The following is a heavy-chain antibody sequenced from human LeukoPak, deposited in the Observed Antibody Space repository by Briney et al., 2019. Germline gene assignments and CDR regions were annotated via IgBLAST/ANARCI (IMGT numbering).Heavy chain of an antibody. CDR3: ARSSGYYGHFDY. CDR1: GFTFSDYY. V-gene: IGHV3-66*01. CDR2: IYSGGST. Sequence: PGGSLRLSCAASGFTFSDYYMSWVRQAPGKGLEWVSVIYSGGSTYYADSVKGRFTISRDNSKNTLYLQMNSLRAEDTAVYYCARSSGYYGHFDYWGQGTLVTVSS. D-gene: IGHD3-22*01. J-gene: IGHJ4*02.